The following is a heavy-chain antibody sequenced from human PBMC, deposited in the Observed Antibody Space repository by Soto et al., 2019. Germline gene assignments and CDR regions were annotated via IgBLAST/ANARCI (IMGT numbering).Heavy chain of an antibody. CDR1: GFTFSSYA. D-gene: IGHD3-3*01. Sequence: GGSLRLSCAASGFTFSSYAMSWVRQAPGKGLEWVSAISGSGGSTYYADSVKGRFTISRDHSKNTLYLQMNSLRAEDTAVYYCAKAPDKRMVYYDFWSGYQMFWPEWGQGTLVTVSS. CDR2: ISGSGGST. V-gene: IGHV3-23*01. J-gene: IGHJ4*02. CDR3: AKAPDKRMVYYDFWSGYQMFWPE.